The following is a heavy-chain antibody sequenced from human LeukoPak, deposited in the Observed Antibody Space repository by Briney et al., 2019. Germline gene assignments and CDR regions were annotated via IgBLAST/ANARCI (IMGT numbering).Heavy chain of an antibody. V-gene: IGHV3-23*01. CDR3: AKDQGAVLLWFGESSDY. D-gene: IGHD3-10*01. CDR1: GFTFSSYA. J-gene: IGHJ4*02. Sequence: GGSLRLSCAASGFTFSSYAMSWVRQAPGKGLEWVSAISGSGGSTYYADSVKGRFTISRDNSKNTLYLQMNSLRAEDTAVYYCAKDQGAVLLWFGESSDYWGQGTLVTVSS. CDR2: ISGSGGST.